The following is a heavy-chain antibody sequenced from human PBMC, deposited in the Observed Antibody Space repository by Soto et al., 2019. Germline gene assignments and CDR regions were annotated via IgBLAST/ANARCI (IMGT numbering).Heavy chain of an antibody. V-gene: IGHV1-18*01. D-gene: IGHD6-19*01. CDR1: GYTFTSYG. CDR3: ARTRSYSSGSHFDY. CDR2: ISAYNGNT. Sequence: GPSVKVSCKASGYTFTSYGISWVRQAPGQGLEWMGWISAYNGNTNYAQKLQGRVTMTTDTSTSTAYMELRSLRSDDTAVYYCARTRSYSSGSHFDYWGQGTLVTVSS. J-gene: IGHJ4*02.